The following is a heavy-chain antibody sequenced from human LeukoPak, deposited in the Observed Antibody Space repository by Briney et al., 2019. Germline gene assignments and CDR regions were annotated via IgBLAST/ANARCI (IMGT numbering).Heavy chain of an antibody. V-gene: IGHV3-7*01. D-gene: IGHD2/OR15-2a*01. CDR1: GFTFNYSW. CDR3: ARVGIDYLASYHFDH. CDR2: IKQRGSEK. Sequence: GGSLRLSCAASGFTFNYSWMSWVRQAPGKGLGWVANIKQRGSEKSYVDSVKGRFSISRDNTKNSVFLQMNSLRAEDTAVYYCARVGIDYLASYHFDHWGRGTLVTVSS. J-gene: IGHJ4*02.